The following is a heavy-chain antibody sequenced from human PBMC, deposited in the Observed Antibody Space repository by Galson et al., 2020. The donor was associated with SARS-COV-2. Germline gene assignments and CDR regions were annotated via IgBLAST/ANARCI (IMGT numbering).Heavy chain of an antibody. CDR3: ARDANYHDGSVYYDVFDL. CDR2: IKQDGSKK. D-gene: IGHD3-22*01. CDR1: GFTLSSYW. V-gene: IGHV3-7*05. Sequence: GGSLRLSCVASGFTLSSYWMTWFRQAPGKGPEWEANIKQDGSKKYSVDSMEGRFTISRDNAKNSVSLQMSSLRVEDTAVYYCARDANYHDGSVYYDVFDLWGQGTMVIVSS. J-gene: IGHJ3*01.